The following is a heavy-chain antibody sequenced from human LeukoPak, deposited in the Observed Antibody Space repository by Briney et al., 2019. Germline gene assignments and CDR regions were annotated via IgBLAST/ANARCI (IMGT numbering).Heavy chain of an antibody. CDR2: INPKSGDA. Sequence: ASVKVSCKSSGYTFTGYYMHWVRQAPGQGLEWMGWINPKSGDANSAQKFQGRVTMTRDTSISTAYMELSSLRSEDTAVYYCARPSYCSSTSCYEYYYYYMDVWGKGTTVTVSS. J-gene: IGHJ6*03. D-gene: IGHD2-2*01. CDR3: ARPSYCSSTSCYEYYYYYMDV. CDR1: GYTFTGYY. V-gene: IGHV1-2*02.